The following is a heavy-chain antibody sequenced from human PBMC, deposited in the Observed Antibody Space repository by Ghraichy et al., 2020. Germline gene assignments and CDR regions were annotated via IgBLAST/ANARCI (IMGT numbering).Heavy chain of an antibody. Sequence: SETLSLTCTVSGGSIGSSDYYWGWIRQPPGKGLEWIGNIYYSGSTYYNPSLESRVTISVDTSQNQFSLKLSSVTAADTAVYYCARQGGAVVAAATGGFDYWVQVTPVTVAS. CDR1: GGSIGSSDYY. CDR2: IYYSGST. D-gene: IGHD2-15*01. CDR3: ARQGGAVVAAATGGFDY. J-gene: IGHJ4*02. V-gene: IGHV4-39*01.